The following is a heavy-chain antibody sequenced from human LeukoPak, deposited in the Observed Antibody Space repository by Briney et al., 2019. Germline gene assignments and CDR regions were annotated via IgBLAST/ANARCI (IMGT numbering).Heavy chain of an antibody. CDR2: ISYDGSNK. D-gene: IGHD3-3*01. CDR1: GFTFSSYA. V-gene: IGHV3-30-3*01. J-gene: IGHJ6*02. Sequence: PGRSLRLSCAASGFTFSSYAMHWVRQAPGKGLEWVAVISYDGSNKYYADSVKGRFTISRDNSKNTLYQQMNSLRAEDTAVYYCARSITIFGVVTDPYYYYGMDVWGQGTTVTVSS. CDR3: ARSITIFGVVTDPYYYYGMDV.